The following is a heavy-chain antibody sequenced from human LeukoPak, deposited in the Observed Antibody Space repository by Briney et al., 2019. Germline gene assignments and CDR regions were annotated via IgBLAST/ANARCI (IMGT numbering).Heavy chain of an antibody. CDR3: ARVNKYYYDSSGYADY. D-gene: IGHD3-22*01. J-gene: IGHJ4*02. CDR2: IYTSGST. V-gene: IGHV4-4*07. Sequence: SETLSLTCTVSGGSISSYYWSWIRQPAGKRLEWIGRIYTSGSTNYNPSLKSRVTMSVDTSKNQFSLKLSSVTAADTAVYYCARVNKYYYDSSGYADYWGQGTLVTVSS. CDR1: GGSISSYY.